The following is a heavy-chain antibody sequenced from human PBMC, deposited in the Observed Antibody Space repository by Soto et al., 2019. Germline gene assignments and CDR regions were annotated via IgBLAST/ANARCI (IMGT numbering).Heavy chain of an antibody. CDR2: INAGNGNT. D-gene: IGHD3-9*01. Sequence: AAVKVSCKASGYTFTSYAMHWVRQAPGQRLEWMGWINAGNGNTKYSQKFQGRVTITRDTSASTAYMELSSLRSEDTAVYYCASATLRYFDWSHTWNYWGQGTLVTVSS. CDR3: ASATLRYFDWSHTWNY. CDR1: GYTFTSYA. J-gene: IGHJ4*02. V-gene: IGHV1-3*01.